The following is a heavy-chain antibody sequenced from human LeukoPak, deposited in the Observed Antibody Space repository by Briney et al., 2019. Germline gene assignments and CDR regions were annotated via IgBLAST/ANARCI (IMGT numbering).Heavy chain of an antibody. CDR3: ARVFGLARLGAFDI. J-gene: IGHJ3*02. Sequence: GGSLRLSCAASGFTFSSYSSNWVRQAPGKGLEWVSSISSSSSYIYYADSVKGRFTISRDNAKNPLYLQMNSLRAEDTAVYYCARVFGLARLGAFDIWGQGTMVTVSS. V-gene: IGHV3-21*01. CDR2: ISSSSSYI. CDR1: GFTFSSYS. D-gene: IGHD3-16*01.